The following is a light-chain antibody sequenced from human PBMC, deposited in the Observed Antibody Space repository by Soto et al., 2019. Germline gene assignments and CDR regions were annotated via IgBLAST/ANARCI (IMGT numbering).Light chain of an antibody. Sequence: AIPLTQSPSSLSASVGDRVTITCRASQGISSALAWYQQKPGKAPKLLIYDASSLESGVPSRFSGSGSGTDFTLTLSSLQPEDFATYYCQQFNSYPPFTFGPGTKVDIK. CDR3: QQFNSYPPFT. CDR2: DAS. J-gene: IGKJ3*01. V-gene: IGKV1-13*02. CDR1: QGISSA.